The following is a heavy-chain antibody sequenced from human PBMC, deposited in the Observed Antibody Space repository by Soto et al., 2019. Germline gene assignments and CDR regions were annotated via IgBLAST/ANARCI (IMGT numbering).Heavy chain of an antibody. Sequence: ASVKVSCKASGGTFSSYAISWVRQAPGQGLEWMGGIIPIFGTANYAQKFQGRVTITADESTSTAYMELSSLRSEDTAVYYCARVTVLVPAAIFLPAHNYHYYRMYFWGQGSKVPGSS. CDR3: ARVTVLVPAAIFLPAHNYHYYRMYF. D-gene: IGHD2-2*01. J-gene: IGHJ6*02. CDR1: GGTFSSYA. CDR2: IIPIFGTA. V-gene: IGHV1-69*13.